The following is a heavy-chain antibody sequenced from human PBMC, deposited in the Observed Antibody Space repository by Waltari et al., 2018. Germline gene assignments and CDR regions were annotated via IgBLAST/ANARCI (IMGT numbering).Heavy chain of an antibody. Sequence: QVQLVESGGGLVKPGGSLRLSCAASGFNFNDYYMNWIRQAQGKGLEWVSHSTCIGSYRYYADSVKGRFTISRDNAKNSLYLQMNSLRAEDSAVYYCAREWGGQGLRDAFDIWGQGTVVTVSS. V-gene: IGHV3-11*01. CDR3: AREWGGQGLRDAFDI. J-gene: IGHJ3*02. D-gene: IGHD3-10*01. CDR2: STCIGSYR. CDR1: GFNFNDYY.